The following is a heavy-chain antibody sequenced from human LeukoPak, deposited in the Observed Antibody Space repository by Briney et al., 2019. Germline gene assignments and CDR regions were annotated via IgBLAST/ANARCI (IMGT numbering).Heavy chain of an antibody. CDR1: GYTFTSYG. CDR3: ARVGDIVVVPAT. D-gene: IGHD2-2*01. V-gene: IGHV1-18*01. Sequence: ASVKVSRKASGYTFTSYGISWVRQAPGQGLKWMGWISAYNGNTNYAQKLQGRVTMTTDTSTSTAYMELRSLRSDDTAVYYCARVGDIVVVPATWGQGTLVTVSS. CDR2: ISAYNGNT. J-gene: IGHJ5*02.